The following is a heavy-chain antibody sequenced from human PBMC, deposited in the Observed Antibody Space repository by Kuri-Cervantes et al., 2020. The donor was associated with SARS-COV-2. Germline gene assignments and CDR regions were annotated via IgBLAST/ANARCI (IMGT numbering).Heavy chain of an antibody. CDR2: IIPILGIA. CDR3: ARGESAPEGYFDL. V-gene: IGHV1-69*04. J-gene: IGHJ2*01. CDR1: GGTFSSYA. D-gene: IGHD1-14*01. Sequence: SVKVSCKASGGTFSSYAISWVRQAPGPGLEWMGRIIPILGIANYAQKFQGRVTITADKSTSTAYMELSSLRSEDTAVYYCARGESAPEGYFDLWGRGTLVTVSS.